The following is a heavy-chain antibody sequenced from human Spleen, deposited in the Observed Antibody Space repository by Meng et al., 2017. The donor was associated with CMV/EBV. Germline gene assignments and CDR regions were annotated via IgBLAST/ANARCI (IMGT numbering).Heavy chain of an antibody. Sequence: ESLKIYCAASGFTFSSYWMSWVRQAPGKGLEWVSSISGSGDSTYYADSVKGRLTISRDNSKNTPYLRMDSLRAEDTAVYYCAKGQFFYESGGYLILDSLGQGALVTVSS. CDR1: GFTFSSYW. J-gene: IGHJ4*02. D-gene: IGHD3-22*01. CDR2: ISGSGDST. V-gene: IGHV3-23*01. CDR3: AKGQFFYESGGYLILDS.